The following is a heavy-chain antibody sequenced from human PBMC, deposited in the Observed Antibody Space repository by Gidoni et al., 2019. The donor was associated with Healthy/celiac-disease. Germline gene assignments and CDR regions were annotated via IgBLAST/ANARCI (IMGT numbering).Heavy chain of an antibody. CDR3: AKDRGGSHYYYYGMDV. Sequence: EVQLVESGGGLVQPSRSLRLSCAASGFTFDAYAMHWVRQAPGKGLEWVSGISWNSGSIGYADSVKGRFTISRDNAKNSLYLQMNSLRAEDTALYYCAKDRGGSHYYYYGMDVWGQGTTVTVSS. CDR1: GFTFDAYA. V-gene: IGHV3-9*01. J-gene: IGHJ6*02. CDR2: ISWNSGSI. D-gene: IGHD3-16*01.